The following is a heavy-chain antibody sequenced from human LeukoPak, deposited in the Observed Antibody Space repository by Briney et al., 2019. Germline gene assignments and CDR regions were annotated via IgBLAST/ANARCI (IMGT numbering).Heavy chain of an antibody. D-gene: IGHD3-22*01. Sequence: ASVKVSCKASGYTFTGYYMHWVRQAPGRGLEWMGRINPNSGGTNYAQKFQGRVTMTRDTSISTAYMELSRLRSDDTAVYYCSMIVVATDAFDIWGQGTMVTVSS. CDR3: SMIVVATDAFDI. CDR1: GYTFTGYY. V-gene: IGHV1-2*06. J-gene: IGHJ3*02. CDR2: INPNSGGT.